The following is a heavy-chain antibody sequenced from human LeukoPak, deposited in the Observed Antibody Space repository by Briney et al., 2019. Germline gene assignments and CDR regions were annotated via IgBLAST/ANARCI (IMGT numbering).Heavy chain of an antibody. Sequence: ASVKVSCKASGYTFTGYYMHWVRQAPGQGLEWMGWINPNSSGTNYAQKFQGRVTMTRDTSISTAYMELSRLRSDDTAVYYCARDVSSSWYYFDYWGQGTLVTVSS. CDR1: GYTFTGYY. J-gene: IGHJ4*02. V-gene: IGHV1-2*02. CDR3: ARDVSSSWYYFDY. D-gene: IGHD6-13*01. CDR2: INPNSSGT.